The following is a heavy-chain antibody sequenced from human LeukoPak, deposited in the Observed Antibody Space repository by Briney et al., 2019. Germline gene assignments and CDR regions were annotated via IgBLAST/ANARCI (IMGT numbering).Heavy chain of an antibody. D-gene: IGHD1-7*01. CDR2: IYYSGST. J-gene: IGHJ4*02. CDR3: ARINWNYRGIIDY. V-gene: IGHV4-59*01. CDR1: GGSISSYY. Sequence: SETLSLTCTVSGGSISSYYWSWIRQPPGKGLEWIGYIYYSGSTNYNPSLKSRVTISVDTSKNQFSLKLSSVTAADTAVYYCARINWNYRGIIDYWGQGTLVTVSS.